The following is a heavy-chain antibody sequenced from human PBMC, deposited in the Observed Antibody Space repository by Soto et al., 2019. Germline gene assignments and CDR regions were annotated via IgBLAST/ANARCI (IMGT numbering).Heavy chain of an antibody. CDR3: ARGYYYDSSGYFSAFDY. D-gene: IGHD3-22*01. CDR1: GGTFSSYA. CDR2: IIPIFGTA. V-gene: IGHV1-69*13. Sequence: ASVKVSCTASGGTFSSYAISWVRQAPGQGLEWMGGIIPIFGTANYAQKFQGRVTITADESTSTAYMELSSLRSEDTAVYYCARGYYYDSSGYFSAFDYWGQGTLVTVSS. J-gene: IGHJ4*02.